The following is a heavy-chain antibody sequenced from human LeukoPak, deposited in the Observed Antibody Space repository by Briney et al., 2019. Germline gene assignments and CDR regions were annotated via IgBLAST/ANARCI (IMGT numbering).Heavy chain of an antibody. CDR3: ANGTYYYDASGKSQSYFDY. D-gene: IGHD3-22*01. V-gene: IGHV3-53*01. CDR1: GFTVSSNY. J-gene: IGHJ4*02. CDR2: IYSGGST. Sequence: GGSLRLSCAVSGFTVSSNYMSWVRQAPGKELEWVSVIYSGGSTYYADSVKGRFTISRDNSENTLFLQMNSLRAEDTAVYYCANGTYYYDASGKSQSYFDYWGQGTLFTVSS.